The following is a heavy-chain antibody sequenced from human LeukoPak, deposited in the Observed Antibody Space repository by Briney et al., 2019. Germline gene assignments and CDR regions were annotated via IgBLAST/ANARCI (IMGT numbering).Heavy chain of an antibody. V-gene: IGHV4-34*01. D-gene: IGHD3-3*01. CDR2: INHSGST. J-gene: IGHJ4*02. Sequence: SETLSLTYAVYGGSFSGYYWSWIRQPPGKGLEWIGEINHSGSTNYNPSLKSRVTISVDTSKNQFSLKLSSVTAADTAVYYCAITYDFWSGYIPLWGQGTLVTVSS. CDR3: AITYDFWSGYIPL. CDR1: GGSFSGYY.